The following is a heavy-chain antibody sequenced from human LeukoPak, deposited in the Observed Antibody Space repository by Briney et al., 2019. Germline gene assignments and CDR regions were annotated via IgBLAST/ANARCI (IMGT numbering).Heavy chain of an antibody. CDR1: GGFFNVNY. V-gene: IGHV4-59*01. CDR3: ASLGYSSGWLDS. Sequence: SETLSLTCNVSGGFFNVNYWNWIRHLPGKGLEWIGYVYHNGHSDYNPSLKSRVTISVDTSTNQFSLKMISVTAADTAVYYCASLGYSSGWLDSWGHGSLVIVSS. D-gene: IGHD2-15*01. CDR2: VYHNGHS. J-gene: IGHJ5*01.